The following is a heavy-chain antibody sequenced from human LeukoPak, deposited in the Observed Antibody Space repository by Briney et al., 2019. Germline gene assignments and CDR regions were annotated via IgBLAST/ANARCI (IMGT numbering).Heavy chain of an antibody. V-gene: IGHV1-69*04. Sequence: SVKVSCKASGYTFTSYDISWVRQAPGQGLEWMGRIIPILGIANYAQKFQGRVTITADKSTSTAYMELSSLRSEDTAVYYCARDSLRFLEWSPGRVCWFDPWGQGTLVTVSS. J-gene: IGHJ5*02. CDR2: IIPILGIA. CDR1: GYTFTSYD. D-gene: IGHD3-3*01. CDR3: ARDSLRFLEWSPGRVCWFDP.